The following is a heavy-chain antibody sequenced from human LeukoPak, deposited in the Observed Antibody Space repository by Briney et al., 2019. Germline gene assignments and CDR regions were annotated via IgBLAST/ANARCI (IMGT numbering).Heavy chain of an antibody. D-gene: IGHD2-21*01. J-gene: IGHJ2*01. CDR1: GGSFSGYY. CDR2: INHSGST. CDR3: ARGGGDYWYFDL. Sequence: SETLSLTCAVYGGSFSGYYWSWIRQPPGKGLEWIGEINHSGSTNYNPSLKSRVSISVDTSKKQCSLKLSSVTAADTAVYYCARGGGDYWYFDLWGRGTLVTISS. V-gene: IGHV4-34*01.